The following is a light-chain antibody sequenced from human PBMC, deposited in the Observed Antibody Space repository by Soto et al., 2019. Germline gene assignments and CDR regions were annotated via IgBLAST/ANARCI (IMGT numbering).Light chain of an antibody. J-gene: IGLJ1*01. CDR3: SSYTSRTTLDV. CDR1: NSDVGGYDY. V-gene: IGLV2-14*01. CDR2: EVS. Sequence: QSALTQPASVSGSPGQSITISCTGTNSDVGGYDYVSWYQQHPGKAPKLIIYEVSNRPSGVSNRFSGSKSGNTASLTISGLQAEDEADYHCSSYTSRTTLDVFGTGTKVTVL.